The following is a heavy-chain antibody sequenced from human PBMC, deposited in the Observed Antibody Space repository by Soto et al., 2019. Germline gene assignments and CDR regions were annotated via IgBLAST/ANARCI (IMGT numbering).Heavy chain of an antibody. D-gene: IGHD2-15*01. CDR1: GFTFSRYS. CDR3: ARDPEVVGATAPDAFDI. V-gene: IGHV3-48*01. J-gene: IGHJ3*02. CDR2: ISSSSSMI. Sequence: EVQLGESGGGLVQPGGSLRLSCAASGFTFSRYSMNWVRQAPGKGLEWVSYISSSSSMIYYADSVKGRFTTSRDNAKNSLYLQMNRLRAEDTAVYYCARDPEVVGATAPDAFDIWGHGTLVTVSS.